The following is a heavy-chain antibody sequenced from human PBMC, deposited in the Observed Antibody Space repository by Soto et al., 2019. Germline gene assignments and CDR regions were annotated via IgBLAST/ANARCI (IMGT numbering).Heavy chain of an antibody. V-gene: IGHV3-11*06. CDR3: ARDRGYYDRSGYYYVPSFGY. D-gene: IGHD3-22*01. J-gene: IGHJ4*02. Sequence: GGSLRLSCAASGFTFIDYYMSWIRQAPGKGLEWVSYISSISTYTNYADSVKGRFTISRDNAKNSLYLQMNSLRAEDTAVYYCARDRGYYDRSGYYYVPSFGYWGQGTLVTVSS. CDR1: GFTFIDYY. CDR2: ISSISTYT.